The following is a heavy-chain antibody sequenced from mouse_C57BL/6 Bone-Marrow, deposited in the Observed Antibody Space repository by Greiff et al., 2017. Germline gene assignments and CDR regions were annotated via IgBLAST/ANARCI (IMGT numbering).Heavy chain of an antibody. Sequence: VQLKESRAELVKPGASVKLSCTASGFNIKDYYMHWVKQRTEQGLEWIGRIDPEDGETKYAPKFQGKATITADTSSNTAYLQLSSLTSEDTAVYYCASPYYSFYYAMDYWGQGTSVTVSS. CDR3: ASPYYSFYYAMDY. D-gene: IGHD2-12*01. V-gene: IGHV14-2*01. CDR1: GFNIKDYY. CDR2: IDPEDGET. J-gene: IGHJ4*01.